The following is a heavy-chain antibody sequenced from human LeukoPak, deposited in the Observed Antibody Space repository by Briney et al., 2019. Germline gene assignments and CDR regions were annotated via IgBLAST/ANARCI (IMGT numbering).Heavy chain of an antibody. Sequence: PGGSLRLSCAASAFSMNDFWMHWVRQGPGKGLEWVSRINKDATITTYADSVKGRFTVSRDNVKNMVYLDMNGLRGDDTAVYYCARSGIGRGFDIWGRGATVTVFS. D-gene: IGHD2/OR15-2a*01. V-gene: IGHV3-74*01. CDR3: ARSGIGRGFDI. CDR2: INKDATIT. J-gene: IGHJ3*02. CDR1: AFSMNDFW.